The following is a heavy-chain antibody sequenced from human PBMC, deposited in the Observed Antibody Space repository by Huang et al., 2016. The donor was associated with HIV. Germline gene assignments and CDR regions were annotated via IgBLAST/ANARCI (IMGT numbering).Heavy chain of an antibody. V-gene: IGHV1-46*01. CDR1: GYTFTTYH. CDR2: INPSGAST. J-gene: IGHJ4*02. Sequence: QVQLVQSGAEVKKPGASVKISCKASGYTFTTYHMHWVRQAPGQGLEWRGRINPSGASTRYAQTFQGRGTMTSDTSTSTVYMELSSLTPEDTAVYYCARALLLFGLGSPLDFWGQGSLVTVSS. CDR3: ARALLLFGLGSPLDF. D-gene: IGHD3-10*01.